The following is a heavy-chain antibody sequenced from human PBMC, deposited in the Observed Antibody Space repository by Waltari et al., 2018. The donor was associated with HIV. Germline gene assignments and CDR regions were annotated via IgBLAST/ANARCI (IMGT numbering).Heavy chain of an antibody. CDR1: GYTFTNFF. Sequence: VQLVQSGAEVKKPGASVKISCKTSGYTFTNFFLHWVRQATGGGLEWMGRIAPEGPATLPAHVFQDRLIMTGDTTTGTAYLELTSLTPNDTGFYFCARGPIVGSYANYWGQGTLVTVSS. J-gene: IGHJ4*02. D-gene: IGHD3-10*01. CDR3: ARGPIVGSYANY. CDR2: IAPEGPAT. V-gene: IGHV1-2*05.